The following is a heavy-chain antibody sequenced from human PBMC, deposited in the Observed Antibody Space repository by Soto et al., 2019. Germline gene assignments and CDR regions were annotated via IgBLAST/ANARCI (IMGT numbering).Heavy chain of an antibody. CDR1: GYSSTNYW. CDR3: ARHLGAAAGPLYGMDV. CDR2: IYPGDTDT. J-gene: IGHJ6*02. D-gene: IGHD6-13*01. V-gene: IGHV5-51*07. Sequence: PGASLKISCNASGYSSTNYWIGWVHQIPGKGLECMGSIYPGDTDTRCSRPYEGQVAIEAGKSSSTDYLQWSSVRVSESAMYYWARHLGAAAGPLYGMDVWGQGTTVTVSS.